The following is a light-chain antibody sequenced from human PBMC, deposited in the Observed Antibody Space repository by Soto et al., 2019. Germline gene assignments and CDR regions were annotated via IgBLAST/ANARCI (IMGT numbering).Light chain of an antibody. CDR3: SSYTTTSTYV. CDR2: EVS. Sequence: QSALTQPASVSGSPGQSITIPCTGTSSDVGYYNYVSWYQHHPGKAPKLIIYEVSDRPSGVSNRFSGSKSGNTASLTISGLQAEDEADYYCSSYTTTSTYVFGTGTKVTVL. V-gene: IGLV2-14*01. CDR1: SSDVGYYNY. J-gene: IGLJ1*01.